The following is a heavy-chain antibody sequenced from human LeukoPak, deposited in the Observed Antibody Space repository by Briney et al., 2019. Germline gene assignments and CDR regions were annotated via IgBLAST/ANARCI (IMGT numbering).Heavy chain of an antibody. CDR3: ASSDYGESIPFDY. CDR1: GDSITSGAYY. CDR2: IYRSGST. D-gene: IGHD4-17*01. J-gene: IGHJ4*02. Sequence: SQTLSLTCTVSGDSITSGAYYWSWIRQPPGKALEWIGYIYRSGSTYYTPSLRSRVTISVDTSKNQFSLKLSSVTAADTAVYYCASSDYGESIPFDYWGQGTLVTVSS. V-gene: IGHV4-30-2*02.